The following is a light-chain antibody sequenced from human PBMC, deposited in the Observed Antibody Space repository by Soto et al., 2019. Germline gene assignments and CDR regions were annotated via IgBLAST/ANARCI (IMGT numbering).Light chain of an antibody. Sequence: DIQMTQSPSPLSASVGDRVTITCRASESISNFLAWYQQKPGKAPNLLIYKASSLESGVPSRFSGIGSGTEFTLTISSLQPDDFATYYCQQYNSYWTLGQGTKVDIK. J-gene: IGKJ1*01. CDR3: QQYNSYWT. CDR2: KAS. CDR1: ESISNF. V-gene: IGKV1-5*03.